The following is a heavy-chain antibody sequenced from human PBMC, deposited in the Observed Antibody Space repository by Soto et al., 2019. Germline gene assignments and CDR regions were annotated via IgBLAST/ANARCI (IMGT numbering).Heavy chain of an antibody. CDR1: GGPVINGDSY. CDR3: ARDSPGAAPY. V-gene: IGHV4-31*03. J-gene: IGHJ4*02. D-gene: IGHD6-13*01. Sequence: QVQLQESGPGLVKPSQTLSLICTVSGGPVINGDSYLNWIRQHPEKGLEWMGYINYRGTTNYNVALKSRILISVDTSKNEFSLRLTSVTAADTAVYFCARDSPGAAPYWGQGILVTVSS. CDR2: INYRGTT.